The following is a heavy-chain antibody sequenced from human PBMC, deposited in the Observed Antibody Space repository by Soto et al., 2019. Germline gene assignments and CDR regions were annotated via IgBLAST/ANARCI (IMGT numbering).Heavy chain of an antibody. CDR1: GGSTSSGGYY. CDR2: VYYSGST. J-gene: IGHJ5*02. CDR3: ARDAALKWFDP. D-gene: IGHD2-15*01. Sequence: TLSLSCTVSGGSTSSGGYYWSWIRQYPGKGLEWIGFVYYSGSTYYNPSLKSRVIISVDTSKKQFSLKLSSVTAADTAVHYCARDAALKWFDPWGQGTLVTVSS. V-gene: IGHV4-31*03.